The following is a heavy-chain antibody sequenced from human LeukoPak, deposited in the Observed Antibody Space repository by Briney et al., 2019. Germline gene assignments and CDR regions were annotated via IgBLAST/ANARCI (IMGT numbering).Heavy chain of an antibody. Sequence: PGGSLRLSCAASGFTFSDYYMSWIRQAPGKGLEWVSYISSSGSTIYYADSVKGRFTISRDNAKNSLYLQMNSLRAEDTAVYYCARDFYDFWSGYYTGRYYYYYMDVWGKGTTVTVSS. D-gene: IGHD3-3*01. CDR2: ISSSGSTI. CDR1: GFTFSDYY. V-gene: IGHV3-11*04. J-gene: IGHJ6*03. CDR3: ARDFYDFWSGYYTGRYYYYYMDV.